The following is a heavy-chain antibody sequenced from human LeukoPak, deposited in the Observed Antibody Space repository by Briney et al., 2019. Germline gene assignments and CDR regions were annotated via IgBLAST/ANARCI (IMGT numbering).Heavy chain of an antibody. CDR2: ISYDGSNK. V-gene: IGHV3-30*04. Sequence: GGSLRLSCAASGFTFSRYAMHWVRQAPGKGLEWVAVISYDGSNKYYADSVKGRFTISRDNSKNTLYLQMNSLRAEDTAVYYCARASVAGTWLLDYWGQGTLVTVSS. CDR3: ARASVAGTWLLDY. J-gene: IGHJ4*02. D-gene: IGHD6-19*01. CDR1: GFTFSRYA.